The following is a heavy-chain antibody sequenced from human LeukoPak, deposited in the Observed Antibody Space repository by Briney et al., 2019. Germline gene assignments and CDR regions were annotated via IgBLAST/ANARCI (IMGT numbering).Heavy chain of an antibody. D-gene: IGHD6-19*01. Sequence: PGGSLRLSCAASGFTFDDYAMHWVRHAPGKGLEWVSGISWNSGSIGYADSVKGRFTISRDNAKNSLYLQMNSLRAEDTALYYCAKVPYSSGPGAPNYFDYWGQGTLVTVSS. CDR2: ISWNSGSI. J-gene: IGHJ4*02. CDR1: GFTFDDYA. CDR3: AKVPYSSGPGAPNYFDY. V-gene: IGHV3-9*01.